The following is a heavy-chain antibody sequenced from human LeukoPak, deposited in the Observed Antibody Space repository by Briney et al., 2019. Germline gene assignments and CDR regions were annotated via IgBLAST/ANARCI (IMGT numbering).Heavy chain of an antibody. J-gene: IGHJ2*01. Sequence: ASVKVSCKASAYTFSSFGISWVRQAPGQGLEWMGWINIRNGHTNYAQRLRGRVTMTTDTSTSTAYMELRSLRSDDTAVYYCARDGYCSSTSCPPLYWYFDLWGRGTLVTVSS. CDR1: AYTFSSFG. D-gene: IGHD2-2*03. CDR3: ARDGYCSSTSCPPLYWYFDL. V-gene: IGHV1-18*01. CDR2: INIRNGHT.